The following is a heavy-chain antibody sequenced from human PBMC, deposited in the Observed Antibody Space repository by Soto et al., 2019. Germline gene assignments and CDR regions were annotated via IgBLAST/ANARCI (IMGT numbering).Heavy chain of an antibody. V-gene: IGHV4-39*01. CDR1: GGSISSSSYY. CDR2: IYYSGST. Sequence: SETLSLTCTVSGGSISSSSYYWGWIRQPPGKGLEWIGSIYYSGSTYYNPSLKSRVTISVDTSKNQFSLKLSSVTAADTAVYYCARGDYYYYYMDVWGKGTTVIVSS. J-gene: IGHJ6*03. CDR3: ARGDYYYYYMDV. D-gene: IGHD1-26*01.